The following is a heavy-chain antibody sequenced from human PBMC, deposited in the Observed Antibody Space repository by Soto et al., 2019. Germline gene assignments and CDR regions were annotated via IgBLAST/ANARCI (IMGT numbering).Heavy chain of an antibody. CDR3: AKDSVHNLYRTSSLEDCFGP. V-gene: IGHV3-23*01. D-gene: IGHD6-6*01. Sequence: GGSLRLSCEASGFIFSSYAITWVRQAPGKGLEWVSAISGTGVNTYYADSVKGRFTVSRDNSKNTVWLQMNSLRAADSSVYYCAKDSVHNLYRTSSLEDCFGPWGQGTLVTVSS. CDR2: ISGTGVNT. J-gene: IGHJ5*02. CDR1: GFIFSSYA.